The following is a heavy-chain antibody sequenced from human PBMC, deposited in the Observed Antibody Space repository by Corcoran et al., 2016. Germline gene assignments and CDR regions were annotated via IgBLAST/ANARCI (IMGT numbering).Heavy chain of an antibody. D-gene: IGHD3-22*01. CDR3: AKDHDSSGLDY. J-gene: IGHJ4*02. CDR2: ISYDGSNK. CDR1: GFTFSSYG. V-gene: IGHV3-30*18. Sequence: QVQLVESGGGVVQPGRSLRLSCAASGFTFSSYGMHWVRQAPGKGLEWVAVISYDGSNKYYADSVKGRFTISRDNSKNPLYLQMNSLRAEDTAVYYCAKDHDSSGLDYWGQGTLVTVSS.